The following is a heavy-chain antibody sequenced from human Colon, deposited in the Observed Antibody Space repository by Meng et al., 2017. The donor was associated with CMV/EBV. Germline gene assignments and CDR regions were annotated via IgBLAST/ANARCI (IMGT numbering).Heavy chain of an antibody. CDR2: IHHDGGT. J-gene: IGHJ4*02. D-gene: IGHD3-3*01. CDR1: GGSFSGYH. Sequence: CAVSGGSFSGYHWSWLRQTPGKGLEWIGEIHHDGGTNYSPSLESRVTISVDTSKNQFSLTLTSVTAADTALYYCARGLEKEWPTANYWGQGTLVTVSS. V-gene: IGHV4-34*01. CDR3: ARGLEKEWPTANY.